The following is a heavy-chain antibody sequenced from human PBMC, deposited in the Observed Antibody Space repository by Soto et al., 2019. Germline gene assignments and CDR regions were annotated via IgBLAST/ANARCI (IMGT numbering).Heavy chain of an antibody. J-gene: IGHJ4*02. CDR2: IYWDDDK. Sequence: QITLKESGPTLVKPTQTLTLTCTFSGFSLSTSGVGVGWIRQPPGKALEWLALIYWDDDKRYSPSLKSRLTIDQATSSIPGVLKMTIMDPVDTATYYCSQTLGETGDYWGQGTMFTVSS. CDR1: GFSLSTSGVG. V-gene: IGHV2-5*02. CDR3: SQTLGETGDY. D-gene: IGHD2-21*01.